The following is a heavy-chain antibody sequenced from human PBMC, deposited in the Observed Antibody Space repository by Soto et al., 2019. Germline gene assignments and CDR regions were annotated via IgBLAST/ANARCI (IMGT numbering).Heavy chain of an antibody. J-gene: IGHJ5*02. CDR1: GYTFIDYG. Sequence: QVQLVQSGAEVKKPGASVKVSCKTSGYTFIDYGISWVRQAPGQGLEWMGWISPHYGNTNHAQKLQGRVTMTTDTATSPAYMEMRSLTSDDTAVYYCAGYLEGYNWFYPWGKGTLVTVSS. CDR2: ISPHYGNT. D-gene: IGHD3-3*01. CDR3: AGYLEGYNWFYP. V-gene: IGHV1-18*01.